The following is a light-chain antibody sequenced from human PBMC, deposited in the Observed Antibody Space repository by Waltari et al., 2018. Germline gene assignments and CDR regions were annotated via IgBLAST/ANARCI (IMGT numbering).Light chain of an antibody. Sequence: EMVMTQCPATLSVSPGERATLSCGASQGVSSNFALYQQKPGQAPRMLIYGASTRGTGIPARFSGSASGTELTLTIRSMQSEDFAVYYCQQYNNWPRTFRQGTKVEIK. V-gene: IGKV3-15*01. CDR3: QQYNNWPRT. CDR2: GAS. J-gene: IGKJ1*01. CDR1: QGVSSN.